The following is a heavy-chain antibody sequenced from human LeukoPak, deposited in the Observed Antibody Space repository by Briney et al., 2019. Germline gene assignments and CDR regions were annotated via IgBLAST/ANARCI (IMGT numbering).Heavy chain of an antibody. J-gene: IGHJ4*02. CDR3: ARATGFDY. V-gene: IGHV1-2*02. Sequence: ASVKVSCKASGCTFTDYYMHWVRQAPGQGLEWMGWINPKSGGTNYAQKFQGRVSMTRDTSISTAYMELSRLTSDDTAVYHCARATGFDYWGQGTLVTVSS. CDR1: GCTFTDYY. D-gene: IGHD1-1*01. CDR2: INPKSGGT.